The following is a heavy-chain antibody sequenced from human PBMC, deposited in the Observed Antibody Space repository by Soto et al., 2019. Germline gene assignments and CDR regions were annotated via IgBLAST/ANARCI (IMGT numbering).Heavy chain of an antibody. J-gene: IGHJ4*02. CDR1: GFTFSSYA. Sequence: GGSLRLSCAASGFTFSSYAMSWVRQAPGKGLEWVSAISGSGGSTYYADSVKGRFTISRDNSKNTLYLQMNSLRAEDTAVYYCAKDQDPNYYDSSGYYLDWGQGTLVTVSS. CDR3: AKDQDPNYYDSSGYYLD. D-gene: IGHD3-22*01. V-gene: IGHV3-23*01. CDR2: ISGSGGST.